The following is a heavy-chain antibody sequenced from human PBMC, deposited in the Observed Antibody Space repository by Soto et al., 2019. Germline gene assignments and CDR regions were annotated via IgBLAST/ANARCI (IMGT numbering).Heavy chain of an antibody. CDR1: GGTFSSYA. CDR2: IIPIFGTA. V-gene: IGHV1-69*13. Sequence: SVKVSCKXSGGTFSSYAISWVRQAPGQGLEWMGGIIPIFGTANYAQKFQGRVTITADESTSTAYMELSSLRSEDTAVYYCARNRTTVTKPYYYYGMDVWGQGTTVTVSS. D-gene: IGHD4-17*01. CDR3: ARNRTTVTKPYYYYGMDV. J-gene: IGHJ6*02.